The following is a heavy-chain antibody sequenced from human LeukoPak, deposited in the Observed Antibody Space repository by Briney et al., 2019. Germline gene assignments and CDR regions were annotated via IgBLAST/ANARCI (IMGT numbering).Heavy chain of an antibody. CDR2: INHSGST. J-gene: IGHJ4*02. CDR1: GGSFSGYY. D-gene: IGHD5-12*01. CDR3: ATRGRGYSGYGRLYYFDY. V-gene: IGHV4-34*01. Sequence: SETLPLTCAVYGGSFSGYYWSWIRQPPGKGLEWIGEINHSGSTNYNPSLKSRVTISVDTSKNQFSLKLSSVTAADTAVYYCATRGRGYSGYGRLYYFDYWGQGTLVTVSS.